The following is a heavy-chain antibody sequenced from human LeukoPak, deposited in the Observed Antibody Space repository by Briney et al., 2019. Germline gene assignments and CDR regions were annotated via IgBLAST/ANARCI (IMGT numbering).Heavy chain of an antibody. CDR2: ISGSGGST. V-gene: IGHV3-23*01. D-gene: IGHD3-22*01. CDR1: EFTLSSYA. Sequence: PGGSLRLSCAASEFTLSSYAMSWVRQAPGKGLEWVSAISGSGGSTYYADSVKGRFTISRDNSKNTLYLQMNSLRAEDTAVYYCAKDPLYDSSGFYFDYWGQGTLVTVSS. CDR3: AKDPLYDSSGFYFDY. J-gene: IGHJ4*02.